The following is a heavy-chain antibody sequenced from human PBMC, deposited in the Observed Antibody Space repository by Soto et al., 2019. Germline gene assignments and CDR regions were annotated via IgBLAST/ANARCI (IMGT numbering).Heavy chain of an antibody. CDR1: GYTFTSYY. Sequence: GASVKVSCKASGYTFTSYYMHWVRQAPGQGLEWMGIINPSGGSTSYAQKFQGRVTMTRDTSTSTVYMELSSLRSEDTAVYYCARDGFKDIVVVPAEGMDVWGQGTTVTVSS. CDR3: ARDGFKDIVVVPAEGMDV. J-gene: IGHJ6*02. V-gene: IGHV1-46*01. CDR2: INPSGGST. D-gene: IGHD2-2*01.